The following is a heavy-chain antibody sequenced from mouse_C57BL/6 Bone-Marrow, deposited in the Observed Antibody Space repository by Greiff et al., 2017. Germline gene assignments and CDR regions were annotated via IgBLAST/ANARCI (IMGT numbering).Heavy chain of an antibody. CDR3: ARLDSSGYVGYFDY. CDR1: GFTFSDYY. Sequence: EVMLVESGGGLVQPGGSLKLSCAASGFTFSDYYMYWVRQTPEKRLEWVAYISNGGGSTYYPDTVKGRFTISRDNAKNTLYLQMSRLKSEDTAMYYCARLDSSGYVGYFDYWGQGTTLTVSS. D-gene: IGHD3-2*02. V-gene: IGHV5-12*01. CDR2: ISNGGGST. J-gene: IGHJ2*01.